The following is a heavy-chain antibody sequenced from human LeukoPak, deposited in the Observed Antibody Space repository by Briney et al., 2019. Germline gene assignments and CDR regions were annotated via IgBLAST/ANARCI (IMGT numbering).Heavy chain of an antibody. Sequence: SETLSLTCTGSGDSSSTYYWGWFRRPPGKGLEWIGSLYSGGSTYYNPSLKSRVTISLDTSKNHFSLKLSSVTAADTAVYDSAIKTMAIDKHFFDYWGQGALLTVSS. CDR3: AIKTMAIDKHFFDY. D-gene: IGHD4/OR15-4a*01. CDR2: LYSGGST. CDR1: GDSSSTYY. J-gene: IGHJ4*02. V-gene: IGHV4-39*02.